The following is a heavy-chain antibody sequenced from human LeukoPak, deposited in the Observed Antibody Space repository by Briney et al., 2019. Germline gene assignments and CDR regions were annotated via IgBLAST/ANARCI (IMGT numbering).Heavy chain of an antibody. CDR2: ISSSSSYI. CDR3: ARGGYSSGWYVGGYYFDY. V-gene: IGHV3-21*01. Sequence: GGSLRLSCAASGFTFSSYSMNWVRQAPGKGLEWVSSISSSSSYIYYAESVKGRFTISRDNAKNSLYLQMNSLRAEDTAVYYCARGGYSSGWYVGGYYFDYWGQGTLVTVSS. CDR1: GFTFSSYS. D-gene: IGHD6-19*01. J-gene: IGHJ4*02.